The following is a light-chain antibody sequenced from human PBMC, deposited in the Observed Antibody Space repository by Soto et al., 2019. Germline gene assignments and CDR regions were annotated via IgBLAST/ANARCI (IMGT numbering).Light chain of an antibody. J-gene: IGLJ1*01. CDR3: SSYAGNNIHYV. V-gene: IGLV2-8*01. Sequence: QSARTQPPSASGSAGQSVTISCTGTSTDVGGYNYVSWYQQHPGKAPKLMIYEVSKRPSGVPDRFSGSKSGNTASLTVSGLQAEDEADYYCSSYAGNNIHYVFGAVTKLTVL. CDR2: EVS. CDR1: STDVGGYNY.